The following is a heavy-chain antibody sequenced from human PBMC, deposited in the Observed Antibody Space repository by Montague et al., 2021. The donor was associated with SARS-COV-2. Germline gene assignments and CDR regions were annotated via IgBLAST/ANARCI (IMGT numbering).Heavy chain of an antibody. V-gene: IGHV4-59*08. J-gene: IGHJ4*02. CDR3: VRHPHYDGLNGPPDF. D-gene: IGHD3-9*01. CDR2: VLYNKGT. CDR1: GVSVTDYY. Sequence: SETLSLTCTVSGVSVTDYYWSWIRQPPGKGREWVGDVLYNKGTNFNPSLKSRVAISVDTSKNQFSLRLTSVTAADTALYYCVRHPHYDGLNGPPDFWDQGTLVTVSS.